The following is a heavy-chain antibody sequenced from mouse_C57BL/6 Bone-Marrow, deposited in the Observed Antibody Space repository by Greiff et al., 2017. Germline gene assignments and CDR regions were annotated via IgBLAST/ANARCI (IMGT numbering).Heavy chain of an antibody. Sequence: VQGVEPGPGLVKPSPCLSISCTVSGFSFTSYGVHWVRQSPGKGLEWLGVIWRGGSTAYNAAFMSRLSTTKDNSKSHVFYKMNSLQADDTAIYYCAENDCGNCWFAYWGQGTLVTVSA. V-gene: IGHV2-5*01. J-gene: IGHJ3*01. CDR1: GFSFTSYG. CDR3: AENDCGNCWFAY. CDR2: IWRGGST. D-gene: IGHD1-1*01.